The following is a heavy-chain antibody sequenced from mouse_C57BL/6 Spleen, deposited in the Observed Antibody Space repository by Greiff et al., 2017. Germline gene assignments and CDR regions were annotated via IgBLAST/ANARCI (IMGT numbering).Heavy chain of an antibody. CDR2: IYPGDGDT. CDR1: GSAFSSSW. D-gene: IGHD1-1*01. CDR3: AREFDYYGSSYVFDY. Sequence: QVQLQQSGPELVKPGASVKISCKASGSAFSSSWMNWVKQRPGKGLEWIGRIYPGDGDTNYNGKFKGKATLTADKSSSTAYMQLSRLTSEDSAVYFCAREFDYYGSSYVFDYWGQGTTLTVSS. J-gene: IGHJ2*01. V-gene: IGHV1-82*01.